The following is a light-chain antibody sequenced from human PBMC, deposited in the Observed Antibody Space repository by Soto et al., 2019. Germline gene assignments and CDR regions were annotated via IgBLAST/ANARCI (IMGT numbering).Light chain of an antibody. Sequence: DIVMTQSPDSLAVSLGERATTNCMSSQSVFYSSNNKNSLAWYQQKPGQPPKLLIYWASTRESGVPDRCIGSGSGTDFPLTISSLQAEDVAVYYCQHLYSTPSFGPGTKVDIK. CDR1: QSVFYSSNNKNS. V-gene: IGKV4-1*01. CDR3: QHLYSTPS. CDR2: WAS. J-gene: IGKJ3*01.